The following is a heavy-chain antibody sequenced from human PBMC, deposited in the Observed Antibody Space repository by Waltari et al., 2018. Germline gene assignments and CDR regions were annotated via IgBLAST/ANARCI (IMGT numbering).Heavy chain of an antibody. V-gene: IGHV1-2*06. J-gene: IGHJ4*02. Sequence: QVQLVQSGTEVKKPGDSVTVSCKASGYTFLSYYRPWVRQAPGQGLEWMGRLNPNTGDTVCAQGFKGRATMTRDTSIATAYLELSRLRSDDTAVYYCARDLGHHGDYALGRIDYWGQGTLVTVSS. D-gene: IGHD4-17*01. CDR3: ARDLGHHGDYALGRIDY. CDR2: LNPNTGDT. CDR1: GYTFLSYY.